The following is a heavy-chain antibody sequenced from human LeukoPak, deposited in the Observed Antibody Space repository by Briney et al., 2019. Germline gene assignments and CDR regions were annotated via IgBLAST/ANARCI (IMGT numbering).Heavy chain of an antibody. D-gene: IGHD4-11*01. CDR3: ARRDYSNYVDY. J-gene: IGHJ4*02. V-gene: IGHV1-69*05. Sequence: SVKVSCKASGGTFSSYAISWVRQAPGQGLEWMGGIIPIFGTANYAQKLQGRVTMTTDTSTSTAYMELRSLRSDDTAVYYCARRDYSNYVDYWGQGTLVTVSS. CDR2: IIPIFGTA. CDR1: GGTFSSYA.